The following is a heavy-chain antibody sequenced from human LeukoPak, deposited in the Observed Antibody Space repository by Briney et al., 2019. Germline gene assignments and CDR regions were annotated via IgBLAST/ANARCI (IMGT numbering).Heavy chain of an antibody. Sequence: VSVKVSCKASGYTFTGHYIHWVRQAPGQGLEWMGWINSNSGGTNYAQKFQGRVTMTRDTSLSTAYMELGRLTSDDTAVYYCVRDGVGSGSYFVHLDYWGQGTLVTVSS. V-gene: IGHV1-2*02. D-gene: IGHD1-26*01. CDR3: VRDGVGSGSYFVHLDY. CDR1: GYTFTGHY. CDR2: INSNSGGT. J-gene: IGHJ4*02.